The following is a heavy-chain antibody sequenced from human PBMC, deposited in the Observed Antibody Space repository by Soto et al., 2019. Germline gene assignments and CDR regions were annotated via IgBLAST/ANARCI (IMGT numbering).Heavy chain of an antibody. CDR2: IGTAGDT. CDR3: ARSLNDYDSSGYNAYFDY. V-gene: IGHV3-13*01. Sequence: GGSLRLSCAASGFTFSSYDMHWVRQATGKGLEWVSAIGTAGDTYYPGSVKGRFTISRENAKNSLYLQMNSLRAGDTAVYYCARSLNDYDSSGYNAYFDYWGQGTLVTVSS. CDR1: GFTFSSYD. D-gene: IGHD3-22*01. J-gene: IGHJ4*02.